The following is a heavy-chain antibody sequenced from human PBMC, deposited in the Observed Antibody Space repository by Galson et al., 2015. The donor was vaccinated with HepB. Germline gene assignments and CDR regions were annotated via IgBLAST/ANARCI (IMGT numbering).Heavy chain of an antibody. CDR2: IRDKANSYAT. D-gene: IGHD2-2*01. J-gene: IGHJ4*02. CDR3: TRLPHCTSTSCPFDH. CDR1: GFTFSGSA. V-gene: IGHV3-73*01. Sequence: SLRLSCAASGFTFSGSAMHWVRQASGRGLEWIGRIRDKANSYATAYAASVKGRFTISRDDSKNTAYLQMNSLKTEDTAVYYCTRLPHCTSTSCPFDHWGQGTLVTVSS.